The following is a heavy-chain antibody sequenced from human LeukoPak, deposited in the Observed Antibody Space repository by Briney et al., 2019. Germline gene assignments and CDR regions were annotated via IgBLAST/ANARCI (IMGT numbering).Heavy chain of an antibody. CDR3: AKGSAVADLYFDY. V-gene: IGHV3-23*01. J-gene: IGHJ4*02. Sequence: PGGSLRPSCAASGFTFSSYAMNWVRQAPGKGLEWVSGIGASGGSTYYADSVKGRFTISRDNSKNTLYLQMNSLRAEDTAVYYCAKGSAVADLYFDYWGQGTLVTVSS. CDR2: IGASGGST. D-gene: IGHD6-19*01. CDR1: GFTFSSYA.